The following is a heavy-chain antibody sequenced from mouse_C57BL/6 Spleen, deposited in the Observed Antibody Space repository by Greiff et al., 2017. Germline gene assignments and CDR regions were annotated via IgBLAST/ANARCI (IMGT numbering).Heavy chain of an antibody. V-gene: IGHV1-74*01. J-gene: IGHJ2*01. D-gene: IGHD2-3*01. Sequence: QVHVKQPGAELVKPGASVKVSCKASGYTFNSYWMHWVKQRPGPGLEWIGRIHPSDSDTNYTQKFKGKATMKVDKSSSTAYMQLSSLTSEDAAVYYCSIFPRNDGYYWGQGTTLTVSS. CDR1: GYTFNSYW. CDR3: SIFPRNDGYY. CDR2: IHPSDSDT.